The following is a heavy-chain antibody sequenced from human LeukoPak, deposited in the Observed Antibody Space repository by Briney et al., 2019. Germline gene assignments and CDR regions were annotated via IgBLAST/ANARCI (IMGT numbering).Heavy chain of an antibody. CDR2: IDSDGGDK. CDR1: DFTLSPYW. V-gene: IGHV3-7*01. CDR3: ARGGSGSSKYWVF. D-gene: IGHD2-8*02. Sequence: PGGSLRLSCAASDFTLSPYWMTWVRQAPGRGLEWVANIDSDGGDKYYGDSVKDRFSISRDNAKNSLFLQMNNLRVEDSAVYYCARGGSGSSKYWVFWGQGTLVTVSS. J-gene: IGHJ4*02.